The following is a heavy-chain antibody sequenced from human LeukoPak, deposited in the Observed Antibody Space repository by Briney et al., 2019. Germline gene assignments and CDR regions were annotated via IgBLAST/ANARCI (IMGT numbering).Heavy chain of an antibody. CDR1: GFTFSSYW. CDR3: AREDYGSGSYS. J-gene: IGHJ4*02. D-gene: IGHD3-10*01. V-gene: IGHV3-74*01. CDR2: INSDGSST. Sequence: GGSLRLSCAASGFTFSSYWMHWVRQAPGRGLVWVSRINSDGSSTSYADSVKGRFTISRDNAKNTLYLQMNSLRAEDTAVYYCAREDYGSGSYSWGQGTLVTVSS.